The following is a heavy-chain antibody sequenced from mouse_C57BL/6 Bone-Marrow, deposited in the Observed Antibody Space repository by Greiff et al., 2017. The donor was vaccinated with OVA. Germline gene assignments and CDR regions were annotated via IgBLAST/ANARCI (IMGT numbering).Heavy chain of an antibody. J-gene: IGHJ1*03. CDR3: ARDTTDWYFDV. D-gene: IGHD1-1*01. CDR2: ISYDGSN. V-gene: IGHV3-6*01. CDR1: GYSITSGYY. Sequence: EVQVVESGPGLVKPSQSLSLTCSVTGYSITSGYYWNWIRQFPGNKLEWMGYISYDGSNNYNPSLKNRISITRDTSKNQFFLKLNSVTTEDTATYYCARDTTDWYFDVWGTGTTVTVSS.